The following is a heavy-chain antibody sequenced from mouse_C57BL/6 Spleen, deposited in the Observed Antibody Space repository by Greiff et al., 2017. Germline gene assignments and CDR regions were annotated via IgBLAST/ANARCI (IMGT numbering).Heavy chain of an antibody. V-gene: IGHV1-59*01. D-gene: IGHD2-4*01. CDR1: GYTFTSYW. CDR2: IDPSDSYT. Sequence: VQLQQPGAELVRPGTSVKLSCKASGYTFTSYWMHWVKQRPGQGLEWIGVIDPSDSYTNYNPKFKGKATLTVDTSSSTAYMQLSSLTSEDSAVYYCARRGYDYVFDYWGQGTTLTVSS. CDR3: ARRGYDYVFDY. J-gene: IGHJ2*01.